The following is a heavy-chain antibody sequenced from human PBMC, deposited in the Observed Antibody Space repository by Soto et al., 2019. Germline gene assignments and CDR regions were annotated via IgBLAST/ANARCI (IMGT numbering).Heavy chain of an antibody. CDR3: ARTGDTGYWGWFDP. CDR1: GFPFSAYA. Sequence: QVQLVESGGGVVQPGRSQRLSCAASGFPFSAYAMHWVRQAPGRGLEWLAVISSDGSNKHYADSVKGRFSISRDNYENTVYLQMNSLGTEDTAAYYWARTGDTGYWGWFDPWGQGTLVTVSS. D-gene: IGHD3-9*01. CDR2: ISSDGSNK. J-gene: IGHJ5*02. V-gene: IGHV3-30*03.